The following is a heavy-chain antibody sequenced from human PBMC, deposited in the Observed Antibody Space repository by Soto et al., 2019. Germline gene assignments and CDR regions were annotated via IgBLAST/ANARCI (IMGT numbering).Heavy chain of an antibody. CDR2: IIPIFGTS. V-gene: IGHV1-69*01. D-gene: IGHD6-13*01. CDR3: ASSAGGYYYYYGMDV. CDR1: GGSFSSYA. Sequence: SVKVSCKASGGSFSSYAISWVRQAPGQGLEWMGGIIPIFGTSNYAQKFQGRVTITADESTSTAYMELSSLRSEDTAVYYCASSAGGYYYYYGMDVWGQGTTVTVSS. J-gene: IGHJ6*02.